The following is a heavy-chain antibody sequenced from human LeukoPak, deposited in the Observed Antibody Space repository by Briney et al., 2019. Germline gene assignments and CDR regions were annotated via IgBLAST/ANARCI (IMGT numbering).Heavy chain of an antibody. D-gene: IGHD3-9*01. V-gene: IGHV4-61*02. Sequence: SETLSLTCTVSGGSISSGSYYWSWIRQPAGKGLEWIGRIYTSGSTNYNPSLKSRVTISVDTSKNQFSLKLSSVTAADTAVYYCARESGYYDILRDFDYWGQGTLVTVSS. CDR3: ARESGYYDILRDFDY. J-gene: IGHJ4*02. CDR2: IYTSGST. CDR1: GGSISSGSYY.